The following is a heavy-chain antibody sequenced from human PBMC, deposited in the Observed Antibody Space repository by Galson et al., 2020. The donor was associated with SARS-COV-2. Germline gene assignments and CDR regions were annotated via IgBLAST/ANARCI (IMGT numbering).Heavy chain of an antibody. CDR3: ARVGRYGIFGVVIHFDY. CDR1: GGSISSSSYY. V-gene: IGHV4-39*07. CDR2: IYYSGST. Sequence: SETLSLTCTVSGGSISSSSYYWGWIRQPPGKGLEWIGSIYYSGSTYYNPSLKSRVTISVDTSKNQFSLKLSSVTAADTAVYYCARVGRYGIFGVVIHFDYWGQGTLVTVSS. D-gene: IGHD3-3*01. J-gene: IGHJ4*02.